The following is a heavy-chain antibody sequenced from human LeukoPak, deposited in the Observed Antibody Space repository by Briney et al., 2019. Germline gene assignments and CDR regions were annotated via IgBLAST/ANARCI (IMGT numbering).Heavy chain of an antibody. CDR2: INSDGSST. J-gene: IGHJ3*02. CDR3: ARNSSAYYGGDDAFDI. CDR1: GFTFSTYW. D-gene: IGHD3-22*01. Sequence: GGSLRLSCAASGFTFSTYWMHWVRQAPGKGLVWVSRINSDGSSTNYADSVKGRFTISRDNAKNTLYLQMNNLRAEDTAVYYCARNSSAYYGGDDAFDIWGQGTMVTVSS. V-gene: IGHV3-74*01.